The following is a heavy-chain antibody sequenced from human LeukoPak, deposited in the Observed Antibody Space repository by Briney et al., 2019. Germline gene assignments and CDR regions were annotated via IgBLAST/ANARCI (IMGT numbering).Heavy chain of an antibody. D-gene: IGHD6-19*01. Sequence: PGRSLRLSCAASGFTFDDYAMHWVRQAPGKGLEWVSGISWNSGSIGYADSVKGRFTISRDNAKNSLYLQMNSLRAEDTALYYCAKDRLSGLSNWFDPWGQGTLVTVSS. CDR1: GFTFDDYA. V-gene: IGHV3-9*01. CDR3: AKDRLSGLSNWFDP. CDR2: ISWNSGSI. J-gene: IGHJ5*02.